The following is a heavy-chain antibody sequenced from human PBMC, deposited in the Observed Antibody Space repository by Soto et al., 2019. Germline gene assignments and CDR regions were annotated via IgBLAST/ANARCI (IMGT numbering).Heavy chain of an antibody. D-gene: IGHD1-26*01. CDR3: ARPNANGWEVRVAFDI. J-gene: IGHJ3*02. CDR2: IYPGDSDT. Sequence: PGESLKISCKGSGYSFTTYWIGWVRQMPWKGLEWVGIIYPGDSDTRYSPSFQGQVTMSADKSISTAYLQWSSLKASDTAMYYCARPNANGWEVRVAFDIWGQGTMVTVSS. CDR1: GYSFTTYW. V-gene: IGHV5-51*01.